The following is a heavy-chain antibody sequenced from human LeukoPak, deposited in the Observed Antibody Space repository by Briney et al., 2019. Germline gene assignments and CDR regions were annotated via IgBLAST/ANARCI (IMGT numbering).Heavy chain of an antibody. CDR1: GGSISTYY. V-gene: IGHV4-59*01. CDR2: IYYSGIS. J-gene: IGHJ4*02. D-gene: IGHD6-19*01. Sequence: KPSETLSLTCTVSGGSISTYYWSWIRQSPGKGLEWIGYIYYSGISNHNPFLNSQVTISVDTSNNQSSLKLTSVTAADTAVYYCAREAVAGQHFDYWGQRALVADSS. CDR3: AREAVAGQHFDY.